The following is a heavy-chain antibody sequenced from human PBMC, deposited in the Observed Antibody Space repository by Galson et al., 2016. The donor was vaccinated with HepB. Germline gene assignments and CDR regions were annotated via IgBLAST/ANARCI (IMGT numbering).Heavy chain of an antibody. J-gene: IGHJ4*02. V-gene: IGHV3-23*01. CDR1: GFTFSTYA. CDR3: ATELDMVVTPGIDY. D-gene: IGHD4-23*01. CDR2: IRPSGSMS. Sequence: SLRLSCAASGFTFSTYAMSWVRQAPGKGLEWVSAIRPSGSMSYYADSVKGRFTISRDNSKNTLYLQMDSLRPDDTAVYYCATELDMVVTPGIDYWGQGPLVTVSS.